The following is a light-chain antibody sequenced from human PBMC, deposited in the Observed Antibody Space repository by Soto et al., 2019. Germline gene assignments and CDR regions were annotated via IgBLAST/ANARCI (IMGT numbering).Light chain of an antibody. CDR2: EVY. CDR1: SSDVGGYNY. Sequence: QSAPTQPPSASGSPGQSVTFSCTGTSSDVGGYNYVSWYQQYPGKAPKLMIYEVYKRHSGVPDRFSGSKSGNTASLTVSGRQPEGEADYYRSAYAGSSTWVFGGGTKLTVL. CDR3: SAYAGSSTWV. V-gene: IGLV2-8*01. J-gene: IGLJ2*01.